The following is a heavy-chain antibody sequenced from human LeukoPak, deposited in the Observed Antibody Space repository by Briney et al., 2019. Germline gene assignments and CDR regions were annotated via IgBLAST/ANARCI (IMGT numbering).Heavy chain of an antibody. J-gene: IGHJ4*02. V-gene: IGHV4-59*01. Sequence: SETLSLTCTVSGGSISSYYWSWIRQPPGKGLEWIGYIFYTGTTKYNPSLKSRVTISVDTSKNQFSLKLSSMTVVDTAVYYCVRVVSSSWYFDYWGQGSPVTVSS. CDR1: GGSISSYY. D-gene: IGHD6-13*01. CDR3: VRVVSSSWYFDY. CDR2: IFYTGTT.